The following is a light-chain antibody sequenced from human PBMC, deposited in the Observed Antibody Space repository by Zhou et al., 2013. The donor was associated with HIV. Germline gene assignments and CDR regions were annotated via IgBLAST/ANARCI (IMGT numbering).Light chain of an antibody. CDR3: QEYNTYTPCT. CDR2: KTS. CDR1: QIFSNW. V-gene: IGKV1-5*03. J-gene: IGKJ1*01. Sequence: DIQMTQSPSTLSASVGDRVTITCRASQIFSNWLAWYQQRPGKAPKLLIYKTSTLDSGVPSRFSGTGSETEFTLTISSLQPEDFATYSCQEYNTYTPCTFGQGTTVEIK.